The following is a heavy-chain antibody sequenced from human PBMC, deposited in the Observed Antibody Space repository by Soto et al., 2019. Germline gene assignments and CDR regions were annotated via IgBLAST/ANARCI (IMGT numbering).Heavy chain of an antibody. V-gene: IGHV3-53*01. CDR1: GLSVTANY. CDR2: IYRGGGT. CDR3: ARRDDSATFDI. J-gene: IGHJ3*02. D-gene: IGHD5-18*01. Sequence: EVQLVESGGGLIQPGGSLRLICAASGLSVTANYMTWVRQAPGKGLEWLSIIYRGGGTYYADSLKGRAIISRDGSRNMVFLQMNSLPAEDAGVYYCARRDDSATFDIWGRGTAVNVSS.